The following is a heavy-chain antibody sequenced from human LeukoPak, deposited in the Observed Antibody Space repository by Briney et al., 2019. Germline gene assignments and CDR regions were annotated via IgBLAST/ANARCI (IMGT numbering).Heavy chain of an antibody. CDR2: ISYDGSNK. Sequence: GGSLRLSCAASGFTVSGNYMTWVRQAPGKGLEWVAVISYDGSNKYYADSVKGRFTISRDNSKNTLYLQMNSLRAEDTAVYYCAKEGSDAFDIWGQGTMVTVSS. CDR1: GFTVSGNY. CDR3: AKEGSDAFDI. V-gene: IGHV3-30*18. J-gene: IGHJ3*02.